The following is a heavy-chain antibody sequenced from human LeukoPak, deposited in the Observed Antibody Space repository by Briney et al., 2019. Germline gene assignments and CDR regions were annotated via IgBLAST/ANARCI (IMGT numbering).Heavy chain of an antibody. D-gene: IGHD3-10*02. Sequence: GGSLRLPCAASVFSLSNYYMIWVRQAPGKGLECISYITPSSDIIHYADSVKGRFAVSRDNAKNLLYLQMNSLRVEDTALYYCARVVPGVTGGDYWGRGTLVSVSS. J-gene: IGHJ4*02. V-gene: IGHV3-48*01. CDR2: ITPSSDII. CDR1: VFSLSNYY. CDR3: ARVVPGVTGGDY.